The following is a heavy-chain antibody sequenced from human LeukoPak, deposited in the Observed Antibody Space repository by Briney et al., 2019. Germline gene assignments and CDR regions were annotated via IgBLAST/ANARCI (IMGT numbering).Heavy chain of an antibody. CDR1: GYSFTSYC. J-gene: IGHJ3*02. CDR3: ARHRYCSSTSCYHPDI. D-gene: IGHD2-2*01. V-gene: IGHV5-51*01. Sequence: PGESLKISCKGSGYSFTSYCIGWVRQMPGKGLEWMGIIYPGDSDTRYSPSFQAQVTISADKSISTAYLQWSSLKASDTAMYYCARHRYCSSTSCYHPDIWGQGTMVTVSS. CDR2: IYPGDSDT.